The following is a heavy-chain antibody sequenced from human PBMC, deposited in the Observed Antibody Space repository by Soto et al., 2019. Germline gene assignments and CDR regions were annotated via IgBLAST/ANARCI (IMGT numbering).Heavy chain of an antibody. CDR1: GGSMSSSSTYY. D-gene: IGHD2-2*01. CDR2: FFIGGNT. J-gene: IGHJ6*02. V-gene: IGHV4-39*01. CDR3: ARLHGYCISSSCHGHYAMDV. Sequence: TSETLSLTCTVSGGSMSSSSTYYWGWMRQPPGKGLEWIASFFIGGNTYYNPSVKSRVTVSVDTSKNQFSLKVTSVTAADTAVYYCARLHGYCISSSCHGHYAMDVWGQGTTVTVSS.